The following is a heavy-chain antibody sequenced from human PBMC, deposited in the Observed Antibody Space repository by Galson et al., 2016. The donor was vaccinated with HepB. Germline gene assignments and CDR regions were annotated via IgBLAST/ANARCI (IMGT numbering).Heavy chain of an antibody. CDR2: ISGSGANI. Sequence: SLRLSCAASGFTFSAYAMSWVRQAPGKGLEWVSSISGSGANIYYADSVQGRFTVSRDNSKNTLYLQMNTLRVDDTALYYCAKVTQWLIWGRGWYFYYWGQGTLVTVSP. CDR1: GFTFSAYA. J-gene: IGHJ4*02. D-gene: IGHD6-19*01. CDR3: AKVTQWLIWGRGWYFYY. V-gene: IGHV3-23*01.